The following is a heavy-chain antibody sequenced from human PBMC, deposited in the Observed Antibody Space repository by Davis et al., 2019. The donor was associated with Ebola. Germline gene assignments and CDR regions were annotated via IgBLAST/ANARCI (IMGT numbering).Heavy chain of an antibody. D-gene: IGHD2-15*01. Sequence: GESLKISCAASGFTFTDYYMGWNRRAPGKGLEWVSTHGTSGDTYYADSVKGRFTISRDNSKNTLHLQMNSLRVEDTAIYYCAKDTPNIWFDIWGQGTNVTVSS. V-gene: IGHV3-23*01. CDR3: AKDTPNIWFDI. J-gene: IGHJ3*02. CDR2: HGTSGDT. CDR1: GFTFTDYY.